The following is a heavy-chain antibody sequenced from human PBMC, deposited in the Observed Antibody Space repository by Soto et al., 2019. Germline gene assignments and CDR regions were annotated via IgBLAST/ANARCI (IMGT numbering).Heavy chain of an antibody. CDR1: GGSFSGYY. CDR3: ARGLRASFGVRLSYYYYGMDV. D-gene: IGHD3-10*01. CDR2: ITHSGST. Sequence: SETLSLTCALYGGSFSGYYWGWIRQPPGKGLECIGEITHSGSTNYNPSLKSRVTLSVDTSKNQFSLNLTSVTAADTAVYYCARGLRASFGVRLSYYYYGMDVWGQGTTVTVSS. J-gene: IGHJ6*02. V-gene: IGHV4-34*01.